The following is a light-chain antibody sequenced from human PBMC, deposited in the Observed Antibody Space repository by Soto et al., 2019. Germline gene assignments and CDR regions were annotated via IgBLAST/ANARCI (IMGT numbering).Light chain of an antibody. V-gene: IGKV3-11*01. CDR3: QQSYCRPET. Sequence: EIVLTQSPGTLSLSPGERATLSCRASQSVTNFLAWYQQKPGQSPSLLIYNASHRATGIPARFSGSGSGTDLTLTISSLEPEDFALYYCQQSYCRPETFGQGTKV. CDR1: QSVTNF. J-gene: IGKJ1*01. CDR2: NAS.